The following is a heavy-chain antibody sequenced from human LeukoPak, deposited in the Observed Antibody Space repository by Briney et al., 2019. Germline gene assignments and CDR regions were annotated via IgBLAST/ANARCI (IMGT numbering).Heavy chain of an antibody. V-gene: IGHV1-2*02. CDR2: INSNNGAT. J-gene: IGHJ3*02. CDR3: ARDGSRTAFDI. Sequence: GASLKPSCKASGYTFTGYYLHRGRQAPRQRLKCISWINSNNGATNYARRFPGSVIVTRVTFMITAYMDLSGLRYDDAAMYYCARDGSRTAFDIWGQGTMVTVSS. CDR1: GYTFTGYY.